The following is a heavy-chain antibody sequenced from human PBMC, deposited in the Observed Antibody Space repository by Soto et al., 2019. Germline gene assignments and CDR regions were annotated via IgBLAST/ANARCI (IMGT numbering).Heavy chain of an antibody. Sequence: LRLSCAASGFTVSSNYMSWVRQAPGKGLEWVSVIYRDGTPYYADSVKGRFTISRDNSKNTLYLQVNSLRAEDTAIYFCATSIISPRPPFYGMHXWGQGTTVTVS. V-gene: IGHV3-53*01. D-gene: IGHD3-10*01. J-gene: IGHJ6*02. CDR3: ATSIISPRPPFYGMHX. CDR2: IYRDGTP. CDR1: GFTVSSNY.